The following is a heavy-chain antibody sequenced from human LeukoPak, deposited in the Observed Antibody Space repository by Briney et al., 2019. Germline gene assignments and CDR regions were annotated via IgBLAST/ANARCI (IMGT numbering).Heavy chain of an antibody. CDR2: INHRGST. CDR3: ARHDFWSGKYWFDP. J-gene: IGHJ5*02. V-gene: IGHV4-34*01. Sequence: SETLSLTCAVYGGSFSGYYWSWIRQPPGKGLEWIGEINHRGSTNYNPSLKSRVTISVDTSKNQFSLKLSSVTAADTAVYYCARHDFWSGKYWFDPWGQGTLVTVSS. D-gene: IGHD3-3*01. CDR1: GGSFSGYY.